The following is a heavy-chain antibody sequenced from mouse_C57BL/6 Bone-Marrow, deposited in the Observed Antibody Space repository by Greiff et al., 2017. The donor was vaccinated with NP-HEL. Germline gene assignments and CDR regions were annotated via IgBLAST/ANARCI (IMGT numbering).Heavy chain of an antibody. D-gene: IGHD1-1*01. CDR2: IYPGDGDT. V-gene: IGHV1-80*01. CDR3: ARRGNYYGSSWGFAY. J-gene: IGHJ3*01. CDR1: GYAFSSYW. Sequence: VKLQESGAELVKPGASVKISCKASGYAFSSYWMNWVKQRPGKGLEWIGQIYPGDGDTNYNGKFKGKATLTADKSSSTAYMQLSSLTSEDSAVYFCARRGNYYGSSWGFAYWGQGTLVTVSA.